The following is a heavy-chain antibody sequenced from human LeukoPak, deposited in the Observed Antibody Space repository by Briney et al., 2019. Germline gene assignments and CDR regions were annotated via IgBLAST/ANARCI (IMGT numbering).Heavy chain of an antibody. CDR3: ARWNYYDSSGSQFGEAFDI. D-gene: IGHD3-22*01. CDR2: IYYSGST. J-gene: IGHJ3*02. V-gene: IGHV4-61*08. Sequence: SETLSLTCTVSGDSISSGDYYWSWIRQPPGKGLEWIGYIYYSGSTNYNPSLKSRVTISVDTSKNQFSLKLSSVTAADTAVYYCARWNYYDSSGSQFGEAFDIWGKGTMVTVSS. CDR1: GDSISSGDYY.